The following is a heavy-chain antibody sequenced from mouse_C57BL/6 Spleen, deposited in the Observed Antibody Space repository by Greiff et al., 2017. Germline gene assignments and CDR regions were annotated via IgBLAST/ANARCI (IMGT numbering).Heavy chain of an antibody. CDR1: GYTFTSYW. J-gene: IGHJ4*01. CDR3: ATSSGYYAMDY. Sequence: QVQLQQPGAELVKPGASVKLSCKASGYTFTSYWMHWVKQRPGQGLEWIGMIHPNSGSTNYNEKFKSKATLTVDKSSSTAYMQLISLTSEDSAVYYCATSSGYYAMDYWGQGTSVTVSS. CDR2: IHPNSGST. D-gene: IGHD3-2*02. V-gene: IGHV1-64*01.